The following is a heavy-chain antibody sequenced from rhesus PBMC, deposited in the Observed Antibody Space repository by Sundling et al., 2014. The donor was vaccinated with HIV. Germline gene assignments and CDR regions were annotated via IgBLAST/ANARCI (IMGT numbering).Heavy chain of an antibody. Sequence: QVHLQESGPGLVKPSETLSLTCAVSGGSFSGYFWGWIRQPPGKGLEWIGYISGSRGNTDYNPSLKSRVSISTDTSKKQFSLKLNSVTAADTAVYYCTKGVATLDYWGQGVLVTVSS. CDR1: GGSFSGYF. CDR3: TKGVATLDY. CDR2: ISGSRGNT. J-gene: IGHJ4*01. V-gene: IGHV4-165*01. D-gene: IGHD6-37*01.